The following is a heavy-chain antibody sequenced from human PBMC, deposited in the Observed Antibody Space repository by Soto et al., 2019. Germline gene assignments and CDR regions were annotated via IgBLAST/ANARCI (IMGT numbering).Heavy chain of an antibody. CDR1: GFTFGYYA. J-gene: IGHJ6*02. Sequence: HPGGSLRLSCTASGFTFGYYAMSWFRQAPGKGLEWVGFIRSKAYGGTTEYAASVKGRFTISRDDSKSIAYLQMNSLKTEDTAVYYCTRDMTPPGVWGQGTTVTVSS. CDR3: TRDMTPPGV. CDR2: IRSKAYGGTT. V-gene: IGHV3-49*03. D-gene: IGHD3-16*01.